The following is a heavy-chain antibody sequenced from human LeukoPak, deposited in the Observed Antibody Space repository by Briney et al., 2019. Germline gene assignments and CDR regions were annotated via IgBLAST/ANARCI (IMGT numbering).Heavy chain of an antibody. V-gene: IGHV3-7*01. CDR2: IKQDGTEK. CDR3: VRDFRFLDDY. Sequence: GGSLRLSCAASGYSFSSYWMTWVRQAPGKGLEWVANIKQDGTEKYSVDSVKGRFTISRDNAKNSLYLQMNSVRAEDTAVYYCVRDFRFLDDYWGQGTLVSVSS. D-gene: IGHD3-3*01. CDR1: GYSFSSYW. J-gene: IGHJ4*02.